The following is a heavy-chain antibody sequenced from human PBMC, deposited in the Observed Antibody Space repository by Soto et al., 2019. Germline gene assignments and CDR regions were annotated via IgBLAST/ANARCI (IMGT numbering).Heavy chain of an antibody. CDR1: GGSISSYY. CDR3: AGIKSVAGMGWDYYYGMDV. D-gene: IGHD6-19*01. Sequence: PSETLSLTCTVSGGSISSYYWSWIRQPPGKGLEWIGYIYYSGSTNYNPSLKSRVTISVDTSKNSLYLQMNSLRAEDTAVYYCAGIKSVAGMGWDYYYGMDVWGQGTTVTVSS. V-gene: IGHV4-59*12. J-gene: IGHJ6*02. CDR2: IYYSGST.